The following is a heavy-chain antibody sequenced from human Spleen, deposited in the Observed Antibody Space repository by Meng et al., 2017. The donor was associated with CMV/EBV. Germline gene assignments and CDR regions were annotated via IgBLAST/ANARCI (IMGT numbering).Heavy chain of an antibody. CDR1: GFTFSSYS. J-gene: IGHJ4*02. Sequence: GGSLRLSCAASGFTFSSYSMHWVRQAQGKGLEWVAVIWYDGTNKYYVDSVKGRFTISRDNSKNTLYLHMSSLRAEDTAVYYCARGSYDFWSGYPMYYFDYWGQGTLVTVSS. CDR3: ARGSYDFWSGYPMYYFDY. D-gene: IGHD3-3*01. CDR2: IWYDGTNK. V-gene: IGHV3-33*01.